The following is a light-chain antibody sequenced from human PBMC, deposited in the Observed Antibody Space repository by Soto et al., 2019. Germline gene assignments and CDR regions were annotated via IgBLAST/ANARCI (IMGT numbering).Light chain of an antibody. J-gene: IGKJ4*01. CDR2: AAS. Sequence: DIQLTQSPSFLSASVGDRVTITCRASQGISSYLAWYQQEPGKAPKPLIYAASTLQSGVPSRFSGGGSGTEFTLTISSLQTEDFATYYCQQLKSYPVTFGGGTKVEIK. CDR3: QQLKSYPVT. V-gene: IGKV1-9*01. CDR1: QGISSY.